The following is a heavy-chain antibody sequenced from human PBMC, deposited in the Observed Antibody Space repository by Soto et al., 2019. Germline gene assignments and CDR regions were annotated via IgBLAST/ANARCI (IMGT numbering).Heavy chain of an antibody. V-gene: IGHV4-34*01. CDR1: GGSFSGYY. Sequence: SETLSLTCAVYGGSFSGYYWSWIRQPPGKGLEWIGEINHSGSTNYNPSLKSRVTISVDTSKNQFSLKLSSVTAADTAVYYCARFVRKNRQLRQKWLVRGDYFDYWGQGTLVTVSS. CDR3: ARFVRKNRQLRQKWLVRGDYFDY. CDR2: INHSGST. J-gene: IGHJ4*02. D-gene: IGHD6-19*01.